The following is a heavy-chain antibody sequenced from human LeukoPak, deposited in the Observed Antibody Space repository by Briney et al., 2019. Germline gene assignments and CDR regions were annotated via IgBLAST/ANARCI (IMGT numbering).Heavy chain of an antibody. CDR2: ISSSSGYI. V-gene: IGHV3-21*01. CDR1: GFSVSNYY. CDR3: ARLEFSGSYYYFDY. Sequence: GGSLRLSCAGSGFSVSNYYMNWVRQAPGKGLEWVSSISSSSGYIYYADSVKGRFIISRDNAKNSLYLQTNSLRAEDTAVYYCARLEFSGSYYYFDYWGQGTLVTVSS. D-gene: IGHD3-10*01. J-gene: IGHJ4*02.